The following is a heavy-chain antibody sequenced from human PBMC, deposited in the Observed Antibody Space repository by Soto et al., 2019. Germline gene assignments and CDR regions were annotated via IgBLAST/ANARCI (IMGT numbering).Heavy chain of an antibody. CDR1: GGSFSGYY. CDR2: INHSGST. J-gene: IGHJ3*02. V-gene: IGHV4-34*01. D-gene: IGHD1-1*01. Sequence: SETLSLTCAVYGGSFSGYYWSWIRQPPGKGLEWIGEINHSGSTNYNPSLKSRVTISVDTSKNQFSLKLSSVTAADTAVYYCARGVEGTADAFDIWGQGTMVTVSS. CDR3: ARGVEGTADAFDI.